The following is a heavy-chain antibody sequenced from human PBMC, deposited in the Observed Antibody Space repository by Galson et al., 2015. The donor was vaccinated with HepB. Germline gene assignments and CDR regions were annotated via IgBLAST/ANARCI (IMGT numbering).Heavy chain of an antibody. CDR1: GGTFRNYA. J-gene: IGHJ6*02. D-gene: IGHD5-12*01. CDR2: IIPIFGTA. V-gene: IGHV1-69*13. Sequence: SVKVSCKASGGTFRNYAISWVRQAPGQGLEWMGGIIPIFGTANYAQKFQGRVTITADESTSTAYMELTSLKSEDTAVYYCASWTRVATIPRSGPNYYDGMDVWGQGTMVTVSS. CDR3: ASWTRVATIPRSGPNYYDGMDV.